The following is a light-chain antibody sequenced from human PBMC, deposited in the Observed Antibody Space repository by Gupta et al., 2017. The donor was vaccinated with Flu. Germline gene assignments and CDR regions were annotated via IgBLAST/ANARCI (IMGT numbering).Light chain of an antibody. CDR3: ASYTTTSTWL. CDR2: EVT. V-gene: IGLV2-14*01. Sequence: QSTLTQPASVSGSPGQSITISCTGTSSDVGGYSYVSWYQQHPGKAPKLMIYEVTDRPSGISNRFSGSKSGNTASLTISGLQAEDEADYFCASYTTTSTWLCGGGTKLTVL. CDR1: SSDVGGYSY. J-gene: IGLJ3*02.